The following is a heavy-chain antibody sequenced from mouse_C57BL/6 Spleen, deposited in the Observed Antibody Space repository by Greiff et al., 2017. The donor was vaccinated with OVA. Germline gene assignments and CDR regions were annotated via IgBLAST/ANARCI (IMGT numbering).Heavy chain of an antibody. V-gene: IGHV1-47*01. CDR1: GYTFTTYP. J-gene: IGHJ2*01. D-gene: IGHD2-1*01. CDR2: FHPYNDDT. Sequence: QVQLQQSGAELVKPGASVKMSCKASGYTFTTYPIEWMKQNHGKSLEWIGNFHPYNDDTKYDEKFKGKATLTVEKSSSTVYLELSRLTSDDSAVYYCARGDYGNLGKGYFDYWGQGTTLTVSS. CDR3: ARGDYGNLGKGYFDY.